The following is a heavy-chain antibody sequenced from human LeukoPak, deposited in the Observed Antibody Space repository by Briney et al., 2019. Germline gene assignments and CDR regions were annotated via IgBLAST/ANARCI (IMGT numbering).Heavy chain of an antibody. CDR3: ASCYDRYYMDV. V-gene: IGHV3-11*01. CDR1: GFTFSDYY. D-gene: IGHD2-2*01. CDR2: ISSSGSTI. Sequence: PGGSLRLSCAASGFTFSDYYMSWIRQAPGKGREWVSYISSSGSTIYYADSVKGRFTISRDNAKNSLYLQMNSLRAEDTAVYYCASCYDRYYMDVWGKGTTVTISS. J-gene: IGHJ6*03.